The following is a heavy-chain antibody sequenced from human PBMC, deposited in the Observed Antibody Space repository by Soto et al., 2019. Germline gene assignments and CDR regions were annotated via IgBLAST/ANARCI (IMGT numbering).Heavy chain of an antibody. Sequence: SETLSLTCTVSGGSISSSSYYWGWIRQPPGKGLEWIGSIYYSGSTYYNPSLKSRVTISVDTSKNQFSLKLSSVTAADTAVYYCARLSRFLEWLANFDYWGQGTLVTV. V-gene: IGHV4-39*01. J-gene: IGHJ4*02. CDR3: ARLSRFLEWLANFDY. CDR2: IYYSGST. CDR1: GGSISSSSYY. D-gene: IGHD3-3*01.